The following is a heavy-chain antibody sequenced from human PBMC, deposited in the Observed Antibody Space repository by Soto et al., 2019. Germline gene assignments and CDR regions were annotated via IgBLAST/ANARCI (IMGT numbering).Heavy chain of an antibody. CDR1: GGSISSGGYY. Sequence: SETLSLTCTVSGGSISSGGYYWSWIRQHPGKGLECIGYIYYSGSTNYNPSLKSRVTISLDTSKNQFSLKVSSVTAADTSVYYCARGRIIGPWGRGALVTVSS. CDR2: IYYSGST. J-gene: IGHJ5*02. CDR3: ARGRIIGP. D-gene: IGHD2-15*01. V-gene: IGHV4-61*08.